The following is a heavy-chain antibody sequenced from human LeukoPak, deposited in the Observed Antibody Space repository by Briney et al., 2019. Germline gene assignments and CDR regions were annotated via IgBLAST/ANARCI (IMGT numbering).Heavy chain of an antibody. CDR3: ARTRGVVVAPDY. CDR1: GGSISSGDYY. Sequence: SETLSLTCTVSGGSISSGDYYWSWIRQPPGKGLEWIGYIYYSGSTYYNPSLKSRVTISVDTSKNQFSLKLSSVTAADTAVYYCARTRGVVVAPDYWGQGTLVTVSS. J-gene: IGHJ4*02. V-gene: IGHV4-30-4*01. D-gene: IGHD2-21*01. CDR2: IYYSGST.